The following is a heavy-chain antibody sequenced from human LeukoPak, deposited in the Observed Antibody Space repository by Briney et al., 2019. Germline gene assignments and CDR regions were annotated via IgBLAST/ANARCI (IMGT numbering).Heavy chain of an antibody. V-gene: IGHV4-59*01. CDR2: IYYSGTT. CDR1: GGSISYYY. D-gene: IGHD4-17*01. J-gene: IGHJ6*02. Sequence: SETLSLTCTVSGGSISYYYWSWLRQSPGKGLEWIGYIYYSGTTNYNPSLKSRVTISVDTFKNQFSLQLRSVTAADTAVYYCAREDPQTTVPEGMDVWGQGTTVTVSS. CDR3: AREDPQTTVPEGMDV.